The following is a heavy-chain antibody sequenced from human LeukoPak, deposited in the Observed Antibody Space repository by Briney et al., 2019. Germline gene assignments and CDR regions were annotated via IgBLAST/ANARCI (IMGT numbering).Heavy chain of an antibody. V-gene: IGHV5-51*01. CDR1: GYSFSSYW. CDR3: ARGNPLAGDNFDY. Sequence: GESLKISCKGSGYSFSSYWSVWVRQMPGKGLEWMGTIYPGDSDTRYNPSFEGQVTFSADKSISTAYLQWNSLKPSDTAMYYCARGNPLAGDNFDYWGQGTLVTVSS. J-gene: IGHJ4*02. CDR2: IYPGDSDT. D-gene: IGHD3-3*02.